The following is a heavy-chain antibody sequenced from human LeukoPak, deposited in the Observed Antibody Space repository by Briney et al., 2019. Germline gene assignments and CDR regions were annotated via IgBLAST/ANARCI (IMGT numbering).Heavy chain of an antibody. CDR3: ASNYGG. D-gene: IGHD4-11*01. CDR2: IKQDGSEK. V-gene: IGHV3-7*03. J-gene: IGHJ4*02. Sequence: PGGSLTLSCAASGFDFSNYWMYWVRQAPGKGLEWVANIKQDGSEKYYVDSVRGRFTISRGNAKNSLSLQMNSLRAEDTAVYYCASNYGGWGQGTLVTVSS. CDR1: GFDFSNYW.